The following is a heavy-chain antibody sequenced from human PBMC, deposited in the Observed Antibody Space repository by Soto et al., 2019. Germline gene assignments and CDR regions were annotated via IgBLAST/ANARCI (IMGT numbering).Heavy chain of an antibody. CDR2: ISGSGGST. D-gene: IGHD4-17*01. V-gene: IGHV3-23*01. CDR3: ARGIDPRGYGDYGSWFDP. CDR1: GFIFNNYV. J-gene: IGHJ5*02. Sequence: EVQLLESGGVLVQPGGSLRVSCAAPGFIFNNYVMSWVRQAPGRGLEWVSAISGSGGSTYYADSVKGRFTISRDNSKNTLYLQMNSLRAEDTAVYYCARGIDPRGYGDYGSWFDPWGQGTLVTVSS.